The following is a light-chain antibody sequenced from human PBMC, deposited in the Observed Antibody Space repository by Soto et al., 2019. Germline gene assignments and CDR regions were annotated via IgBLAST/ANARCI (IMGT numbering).Light chain of an antibody. CDR1: QSISKY. CDR3: QQYNGYSWT. J-gene: IGKJ1*01. CDR2: AAS. V-gene: IGKV1-16*01. Sequence: DIQMTPSSSSLSASVGDRVTITCRASQSISKYVNWYQHKPGKAPTVLIHAASSLQSGVPSRFSGSGSGTEFSLTITSLQPDDSAMYYCQQYNGYSWTFGRGTKVDIK.